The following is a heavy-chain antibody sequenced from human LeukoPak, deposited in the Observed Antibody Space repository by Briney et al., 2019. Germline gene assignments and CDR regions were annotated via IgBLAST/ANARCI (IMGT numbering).Heavy chain of an antibody. CDR3: TRDSYYYDSSGYLLDY. CDR1: GFTFSSYG. CDR2: ISGSGGST. V-gene: IGHV3-23*01. Sequence: PGGTLRLSCAASGFTFSSYGMRWVRQAPGKGLEWVSAISGSGGSTYYADSVKGRFTISRDDSKSIAHLQMNSLKTEDTAVYYCTRDSYYYDSSGYLLDYWGQGTLVTVSS. J-gene: IGHJ4*02. D-gene: IGHD3-22*01.